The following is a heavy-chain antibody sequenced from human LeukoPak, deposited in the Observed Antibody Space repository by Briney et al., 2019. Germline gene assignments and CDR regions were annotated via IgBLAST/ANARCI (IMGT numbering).Heavy chain of an antibody. CDR2: ISSRSSTI. Sequence: GGSLRLSCAASGFTFSSYSMNWVRQAPGKGLEWVSYISSRSSTIYYADSVKGRFTISRDNAKNSLYLQMNSLRAEDTAVYYCARRAATFDYWGQGTLVTVSS. D-gene: IGHD6-25*01. CDR1: GFTFSSYS. CDR3: ARRAATFDY. J-gene: IGHJ4*02. V-gene: IGHV3-48*04.